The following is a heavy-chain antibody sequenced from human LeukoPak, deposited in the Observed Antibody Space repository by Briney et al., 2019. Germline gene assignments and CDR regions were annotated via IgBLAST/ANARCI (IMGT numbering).Heavy chain of an antibody. V-gene: IGHV4-34*01. D-gene: IGHD3-3*01. Sequence: PSETLSLTCAVYGGSFSGYYWSWIRQPPGKGLEWIGEINHSGSTNYNPSLKSRVTISVDTSKNQLSLKLSSVTAADTAVYYCARTITIFGVVKDVDYFDYWGQGTLVTVSS. CDR2: INHSGST. J-gene: IGHJ4*02. CDR3: ARTITIFGVVKDVDYFDY. CDR1: GGSFSGYY.